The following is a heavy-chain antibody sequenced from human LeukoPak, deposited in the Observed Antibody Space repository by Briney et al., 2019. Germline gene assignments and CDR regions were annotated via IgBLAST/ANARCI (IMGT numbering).Heavy chain of an antibody. CDR2: ISSSSSYI. D-gene: IGHD3-22*01. J-gene: IGHJ3*02. CDR3: ARDVGADDYYDSSGYPPGAFDI. CDR1: GFTFSSYS. V-gene: IGHV3-21*01. Sequence: GGSLRLSCAASGFTFSSYSMNWVRQAPGKGLEWVSSISSSSSYIYYADSVKGRFTISRDNAKNSLYLQMNSLRAEDTAVYYCARDVGADDYYDSSGYPPGAFDIWGQGTIVTVSS.